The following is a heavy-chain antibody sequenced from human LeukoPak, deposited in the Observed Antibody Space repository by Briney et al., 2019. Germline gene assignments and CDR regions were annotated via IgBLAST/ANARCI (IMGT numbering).Heavy chain of an antibody. CDR3: AGRRNYYGSGSHFDY. D-gene: IGHD3-10*01. V-gene: IGHV1-69*06. J-gene: IGHJ4*02. Sequence: GASVKVSCKASGGTFSSYAINWVRQAPGQGLEWMGGLIPIFGTANYAQKFQGRVTITADKSTSTAYMELSSLRSEDTAVYYCAGRRNYYGSGSHFDYWGQGTLVTVSS. CDR2: LIPIFGTA. CDR1: GGTFSSYA.